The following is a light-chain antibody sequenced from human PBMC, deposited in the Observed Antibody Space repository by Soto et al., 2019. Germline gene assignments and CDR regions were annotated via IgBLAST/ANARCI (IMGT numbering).Light chain of an antibody. CDR1: QSVSSSY. J-gene: IGKJ1*01. V-gene: IGKV3-20*01. CDR3: QQYGRSPRT. Sequence: EIVLTQSPGTLSLSPGERATLSCRASQSVSSSYLAWYQQKPGQAPRLLIYGASSRAPGIPDRFSGSGSGTDFTLTISRLEPEDFAVYYCQQYGRSPRTFGQGTKVEI. CDR2: GAS.